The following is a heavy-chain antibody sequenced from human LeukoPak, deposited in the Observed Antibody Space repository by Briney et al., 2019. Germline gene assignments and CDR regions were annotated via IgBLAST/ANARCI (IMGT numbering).Heavy chain of an antibody. CDR2: IFYSGST. V-gene: IGHV4-39*07. J-gene: IGHJ5*02. D-gene: IGHD3-16*01. CDR1: GDSISSSSYF. CDR3: ARFHLAWFDP. Sequence: SETLSLTCTVSGDSISSSSYFWGWIRQPPGKGLEWIGTIFYSGSTYYSPSLKSRVTISVDTSKNQFSLKLSSVTAADTAVYYCARFHLAWFDPWGQGTLVTVSS.